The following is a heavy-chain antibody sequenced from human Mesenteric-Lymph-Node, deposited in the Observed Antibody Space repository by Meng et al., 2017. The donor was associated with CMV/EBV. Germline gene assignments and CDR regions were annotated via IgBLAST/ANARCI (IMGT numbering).Heavy chain of an antibody. CDR1: GGTFGSYA. CDR3: ARTLGSTRFYFYNALDV. V-gene: IGHV1-69*05. D-gene: IGHD3/OR15-3a*01. CDR2: IIPLFGTT. J-gene: IGHJ4*02. Sequence: SVKVSCKASGGTFGSYAVSWVRQAPGQGLEWLGGIIPLFGTTDYAQNFQGRLTITTDESTSTAYMELSSLRSEDTAVYYCARTLGSTRFYFYNALDVWGQGTLVTVSS.